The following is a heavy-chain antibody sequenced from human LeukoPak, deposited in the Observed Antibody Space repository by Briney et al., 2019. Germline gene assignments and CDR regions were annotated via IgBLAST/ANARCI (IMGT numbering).Heavy chain of an antibody. CDR2: INHSGST. CDR3: ARGRDGYNFYQTYYFDY. D-gene: IGHD5-24*01. CDR1: GGSFSGYY. Sequence: SETLSLTCAVYGGSFSGYYWGWIRQPPGKGLEWIGEINHSGSTNYNPSLKSRVTISVDTSKNQFSLKLSSVTAADTAVYYCARGRDGYNFYQTYYFDYWGQGTLVTVSS. J-gene: IGHJ4*02. V-gene: IGHV4-34*01.